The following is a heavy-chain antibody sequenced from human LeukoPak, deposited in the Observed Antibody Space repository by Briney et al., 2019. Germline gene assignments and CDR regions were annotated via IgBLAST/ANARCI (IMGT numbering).Heavy chain of an antibody. CDR1: GYTLSELS. CDR2: ISAYNGNT. CDR3: ARVVDYYDSSGYFFDY. Sequence: ASVKVSCKISGYTLSELSMHWVRQAPGKGLEWMGWISAYNGNTNYAQKLQGRVTMTTDTSTSTAYMELRSLRSDDTAVYYCARVVDYYDSSGYFFDYWGQGTLVTVSS. D-gene: IGHD3-22*01. V-gene: IGHV1-18*01. J-gene: IGHJ4*02.